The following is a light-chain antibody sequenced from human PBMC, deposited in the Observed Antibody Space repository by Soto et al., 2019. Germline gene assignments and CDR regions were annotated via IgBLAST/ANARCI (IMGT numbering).Light chain of an antibody. V-gene: IGKV3D-15*01. Sequence: DIVMTQSPSTLSVSLGERATLSCRASQSVSSYLAWYQQKPGKAPRLLIYDASSSDGGIPARFSGSGSGTDFTLTISSLQPDDFAVYHCQQYSNFPLTFGEGTKVDIK. CDR1: QSVSSY. CDR2: DAS. CDR3: QQYSNFPLT. J-gene: IGKJ4*02.